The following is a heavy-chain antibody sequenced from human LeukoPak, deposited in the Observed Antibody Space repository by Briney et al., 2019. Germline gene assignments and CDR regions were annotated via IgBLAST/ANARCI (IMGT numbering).Heavy chain of an antibody. CDR1: GGSFSDYY. CDR3: TGSSRSTKYYFDY. V-gene: IGHV4-34*12. CDR2: IFNCADH. J-gene: IGHJ4*02. D-gene: IGHD6-6*01. Sequence: SETLSLTCAVHGGSFSDYYWSWIRQPPGQGLEWIGGIFNCADHNYNASLKSPGTISVDTSENQISLILSSVAATYSAVYFCTGSSRSTKYYFDYWGQGILVTVSS.